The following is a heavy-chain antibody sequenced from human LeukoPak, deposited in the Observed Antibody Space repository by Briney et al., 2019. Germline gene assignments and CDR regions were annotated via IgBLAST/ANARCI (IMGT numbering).Heavy chain of an antibody. D-gene: IGHD6-13*01. CDR1: GFTFSSYW. V-gene: IGHV3-7*01. J-gene: IGHJ6*03. CDR2: IKQDGSEK. Sequence: GGSLRLSCAASGFTFSSYWMSWVRQAPGKGLEWVANIKQDGSEKYYVDSVKGRFTISRDNAKNSLYPQMNSLRAEDTAVYYCARALVDGYSSSWYYYYMDVWGKGTTVTVSS. CDR3: ARALVDGYSSSWYYYYMDV.